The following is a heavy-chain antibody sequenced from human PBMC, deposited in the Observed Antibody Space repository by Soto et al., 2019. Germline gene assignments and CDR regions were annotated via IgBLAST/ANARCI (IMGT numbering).Heavy chain of an antibody. J-gene: IGHJ6*03. CDR3: ATGPLRFLEWLSLYYYYYYMDV. V-gene: IGHV3-66*01. Sequence: GSLSLSCAASGFTVSSNYMSWVRQAPGKGLEWVSVIYSGGSTYYADSVKGRFTISRDNSKNTLYLQMNSLRAEDTAVYYCATGPLRFLEWLSLYYYYYYMDVWGKGTTVTVSS. D-gene: IGHD3-3*01. CDR2: IYSGGST. CDR1: GFTVSSNY.